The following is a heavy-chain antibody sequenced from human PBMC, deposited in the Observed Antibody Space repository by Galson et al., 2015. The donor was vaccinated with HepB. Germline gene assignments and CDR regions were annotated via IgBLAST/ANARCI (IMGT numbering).Heavy chain of an antibody. CDR3: TRVSRTMYFDSSGIFDI. J-gene: IGHJ4*02. D-gene: IGHD3-22*01. CDR2: IRSKPYGGTT. Sequence: SLRLSCAASGFTFGDYALTWFRQAPGKGLEWVSLIRSKPYGGTTEYAASVKGRFTISRDDSKSIAFLQMNSLRTEDTAVYYCTRVSRTMYFDSSGIFDIWGQGTLVTVSS. CDR1: GFTFGDYA. V-gene: IGHV3-49*03.